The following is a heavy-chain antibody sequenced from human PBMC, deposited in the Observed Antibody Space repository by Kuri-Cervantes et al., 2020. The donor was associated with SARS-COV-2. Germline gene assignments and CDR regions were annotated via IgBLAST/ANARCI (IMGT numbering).Heavy chain of an antibody. CDR1: GFTFSSYG. V-gene: IGHV3-30*02. CDR2: IRYDGSNK. CDR3: ARDSLRGSGSSYYFDY. Sequence: GESLKISCAASGFTFSSYGMHWVRQAPGKGLEWVAFIRYDGSNKYYADSVKGRFTISRDNSKNTLYLQMNSLRAEDTAVYYCARDSLRGSGSSYYFDYWGQGTLVTVSS. J-gene: IGHJ4*02. D-gene: IGHD1-26*01.